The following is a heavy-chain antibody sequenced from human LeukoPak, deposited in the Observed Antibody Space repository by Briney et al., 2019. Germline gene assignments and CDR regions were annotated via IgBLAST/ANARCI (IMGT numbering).Heavy chain of an antibody. CDR3: ARVSGTGTTSLDY. Sequence: SSETLSLTCTVSGYSISSGYYWGWIRQPPGKGLEWIGSIYHSGSTYYNPSLKSRVTISVDTSKNQFSLKLSSVTAADTAVYYCARVSGTGTTSLDYWGQGTLVTVSS. D-gene: IGHD1-1*01. J-gene: IGHJ4*02. CDR1: GYSISSGYY. CDR2: IYHSGST. V-gene: IGHV4-38-2*02.